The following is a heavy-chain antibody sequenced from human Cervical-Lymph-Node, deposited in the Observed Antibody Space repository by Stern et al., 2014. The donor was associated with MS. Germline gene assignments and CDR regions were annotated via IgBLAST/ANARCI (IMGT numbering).Heavy chain of an antibody. Sequence: QVTLKESGPTQVRPTQTLTLTCDFSGFSLSSSGVGVGWVRQPPGKALEGLALIYWDDDKRYRPSLRSRLTITKDTSKNQVVLTMTNMDPVDTATYFCTHARRDGYNLAFDFWGQGTMVTVSS. CDR2: IYWDDDK. D-gene: IGHD5-24*01. CDR3: THARRDGYNLAFDF. J-gene: IGHJ3*01. V-gene: IGHV2-5*02. CDR1: GFSLSSSGVG.